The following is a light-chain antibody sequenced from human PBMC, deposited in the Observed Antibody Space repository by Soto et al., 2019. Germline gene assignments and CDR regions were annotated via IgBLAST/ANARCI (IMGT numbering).Light chain of an antibody. J-gene: IGKJ4*01. CDR3: QQYGVSPT. V-gene: IGKV3-20*01. CDR1: QTISNTF. Sequence: EMVMTQSPVTLSVSPGGRATPSCWASQTISNTFLAWYQQRPGQAPRLLIYGASGRAAGIPDRFSGSGSGTDFTLSISRLEPEDFAAYYCQQYGVSPTFGGGTKVDI. CDR2: GAS.